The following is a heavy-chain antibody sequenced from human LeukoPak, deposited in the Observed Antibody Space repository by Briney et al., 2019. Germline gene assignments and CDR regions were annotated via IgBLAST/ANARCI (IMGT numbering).Heavy chain of an antibody. CDR2: IYYSGST. J-gene: IGHJ6*03. V-gene: IGHV4-39*07. CDR1: GGSISNSDYY. CDR3: ARAGYCSGGSCYSYYYYYYYMDV. D-gene: IGHD2-15*01. Sequence: SETLSLTCTVSGGSISNSDYYWGWIRQPPGKGLEWIGSIYYSGSTYYNPSLKSRVTISVDTSKNQFSLKLSSVTAADMAVYYCARAGYCSGGSCYSYYYYYYYMDVWGKGTTVTVSS.